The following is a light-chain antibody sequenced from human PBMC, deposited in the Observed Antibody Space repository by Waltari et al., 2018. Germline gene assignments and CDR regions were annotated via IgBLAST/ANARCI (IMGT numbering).Light chain of an antibody. Sequence: QSVLTQPPSASGTPGTRVTITCSVRSSNIGSNSVNWYQQLPGTAPKLLIYSTNQRPSGVPNRFSGSKSGSSASLAISGLQSEDEADYYCAAWDGSLKGVIFGGGTKLTVL. V-gene: IGLV1-44*01. J-gene: IGLJ2*01. CDR3: AAWDGSLKGVI. CDR2: STN. CDR1: SSNIGSNS.